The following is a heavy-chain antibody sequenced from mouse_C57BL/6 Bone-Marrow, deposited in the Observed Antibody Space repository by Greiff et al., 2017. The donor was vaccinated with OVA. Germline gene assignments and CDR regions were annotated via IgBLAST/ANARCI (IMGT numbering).Heavy chain of an antibody. J-gene: IGHJ2*01. V-gene: IGHV1-50*01. Sequence: QVHVKQSGAELVKPGASVKLSCKASGYTFTSYWMQWVKQRPGQGLEWIGEIDPSDSYTNYNQKFKGKATLTVDTSSSTAYMQLSSLTSEDSAVYYCARGPHYYGSSYYWGQGTTLTVSS. CDR1: GYTFTSYW. CDR3: ARGPHYYGSSYY. D-gene: IGHD1-1*01. CDR2: IDPSDSYT.